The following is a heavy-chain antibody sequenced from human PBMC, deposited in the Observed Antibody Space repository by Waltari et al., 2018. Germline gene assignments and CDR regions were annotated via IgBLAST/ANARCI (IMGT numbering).Heavy chain of an antibody. CDR1: GDSMSSTDC. CDR2: VRGDGKS. V-gene: IGHV4-4*02. J-gene: IGHJ4*02. Sequence: QLQLQESGPGLVKPSGTLSPTCDVSGDSMSSTDCWSWVRQSPQRGLEWVGQVRGDGKSNYNPSFASRVTISLDTSKNQFSLNLNFATAADTAMYYCARDRGRGLYLDTWGPGIPVTVSP. CDR3: ARDRGRGLYLDT. D-gene: IGHD1-26*01.